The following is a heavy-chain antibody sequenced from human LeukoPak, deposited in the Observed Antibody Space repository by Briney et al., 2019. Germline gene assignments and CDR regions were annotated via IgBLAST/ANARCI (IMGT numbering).Heavy chain of an antibody. D-gene: IGHD3-22*01. Sequence: GGSLRLSCEASGFVFNSYWMTWVRQAPGKGLERVANIKQDGSETKYVDSVEGRFTISRDNARNSVFLEMNSLRVEDTALYYCAMDRVVFTNWGQGALVTVSS. J-gene: IGHJ4*02. CDR3: AMDRVVFTN. CDR2: IKQDGSET. CDR1: GFVFNSYW. V-gene: IGHV3-7*04.